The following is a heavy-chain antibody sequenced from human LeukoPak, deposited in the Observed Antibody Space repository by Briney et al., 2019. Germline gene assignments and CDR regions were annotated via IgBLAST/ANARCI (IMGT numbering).Heavy chain of an antibody. CDR3: AALQGDDANFDY. CDR1: GYTFTGYY. Sequence: GASVKVSCKASGYTFTGYYMHWVRQAPGQGLEWMGWINPNSGGTNYAQKLQGRVTMTTDTSTSTAYMELRSLRSDDTAVYYCAALQGDDANFDYWGQGTLVTVSS. CDR2: INPNSGGT. J-gene: IGHJ4*02. V-gene: IGHV1-2*02. D-gene: IGHD1-1*01.